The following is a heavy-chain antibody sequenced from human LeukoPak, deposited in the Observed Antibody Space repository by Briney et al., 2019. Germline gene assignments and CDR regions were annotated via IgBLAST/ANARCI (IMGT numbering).Heavy chain of an antibody. Sequence: TSSETLSLTCTVSGGSISSSSYYWGWIRQPPGKGLEWIGSIYYTGRTYDNPSLKSRVTISVDTSKSQFSLKLSSVTAADTAVYYCARHRAATTYCSGGSRYSDPHWFDPWGQGTLVTVSS. J-gene: IGHJ5*02. CDR2: IYYTGRT. CDR1: GGSISSSSYY. V-gene: IGHV4-39*01. D-gene: IGHD2-15*01. CDR3: ARHRAATTYCSGGSRYSDPHWFDP.